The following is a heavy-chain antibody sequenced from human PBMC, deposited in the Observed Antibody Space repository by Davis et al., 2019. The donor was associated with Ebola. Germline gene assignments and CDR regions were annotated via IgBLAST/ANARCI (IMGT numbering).Heavy chain of an antibody. CDR2: ISGSGGST. V-gene: IGHV3-23*01. CDR3: AKDPGY. Sequence: AISGSGGSTYYADSVKGRFTISRDNSKNTLYLQMNSLRADDTAVYYCAKDPGYWGQGTLVTVSS. J-gene: IGHJ4*02.